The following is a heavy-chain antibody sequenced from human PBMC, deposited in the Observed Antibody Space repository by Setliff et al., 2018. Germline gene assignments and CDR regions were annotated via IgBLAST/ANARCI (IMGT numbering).Heavy chain of an antibody. CDR1: GYTFSTYG. Sequence: GASVKVSCKASGYTFSTYGLHWVRQAPGQGLEWVGWISGYNSNTIYAQNFQGRVTMTTDASTNTAYMELRSLGSDDTAVYYCATFRGYTYGYDYWGQGTLVTVSS. J-gene: IGHJ4*02. D-gene: IGHD5-18*01. CDR2: ISGYNSNT. CDR3: ATFRGYTYGYDY. V-gene: IGHV1-18*01.